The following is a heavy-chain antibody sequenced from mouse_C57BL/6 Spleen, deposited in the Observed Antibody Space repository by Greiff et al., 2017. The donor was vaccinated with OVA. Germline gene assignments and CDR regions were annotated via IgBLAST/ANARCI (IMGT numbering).Heavy chain of an antibody. J-gene: IGHJ1*03. CDR1: GFNIKDDY. CDR2: IDPENGDT. CDR3: TAYYYGSSYYWYFDV. D-gene: IGHD1-1*01. Sequence: VQLQQSGAELVRPGASVKLSCTASGFNIKDDYMHWVKQRPEQGLEWIGWIDPENGDTEYASKFQGKATITADTSSNTAYLQLSSQTSEDTAVYYCTAYYYGSSYYWYFDVWGTGTTVTVSS. V-gene: IGHV14-4*01.